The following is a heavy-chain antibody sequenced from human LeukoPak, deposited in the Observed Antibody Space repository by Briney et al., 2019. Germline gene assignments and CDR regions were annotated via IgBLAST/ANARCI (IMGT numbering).Heavy chain of an antibody. V-gene: IGHV3-30*18. D-gene: IGHD3-10*01. CDR1: GFTFSSYG. CDR2: ISYDGSNK. J-gene: IGHJ5*02. Sequence: GRSLRLSCAASGFTFSSYGMHWVRQAPGKGLEWVAVISYDGSNKYYADSVKRRFTISRDNSKNTLYLQMNSLRAEDTAVYYCAKDAKRITMVRGVKGGNWFDPWGQGTLVTVSS. CDR3: AKDAKRITMVRGVKGGNWFDP.